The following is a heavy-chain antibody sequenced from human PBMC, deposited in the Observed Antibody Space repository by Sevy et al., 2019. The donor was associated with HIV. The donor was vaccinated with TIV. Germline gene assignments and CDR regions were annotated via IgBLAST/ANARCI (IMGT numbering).Heavy chain of an antibody. V-gene: IGHV3-15*01. CDR2: IKNENEGGTT. Sequence: GGSLRLSCAASGFPFSNAWMNWVRQAPGKGLEWVGLIKNENEGGTTDYGATVKGRFTIARDDSKNTLFLQMSSMMTDDTANYYCTIDGGSGSTKVPAFDLWGQGPMVTASS. CDR3: TIDGGSGSTKVPAFDL. D-gene: IGHD1-7*01. J-gene: IGHJ3*01. CDR1: GFPFSNAW.